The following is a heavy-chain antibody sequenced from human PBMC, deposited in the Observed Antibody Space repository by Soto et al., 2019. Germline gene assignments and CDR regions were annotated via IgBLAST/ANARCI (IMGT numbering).Heavy chain of an antibody. CDR1: GFTFSSYW. CDR2: IKQDGSEK. V-gene: IGHV3-7*03. Sequence: PXGSLRLSCAASGFTFSSYWMSWVRQAPGKGLDWVANIKQDGSEKYYVDSVKGRFTISRDNAKNSLYLQMNSLRAEDTAVYYCARDGGGWGYCSGGSCRYFDYWGQGTLVTVSS. D-gene: IGHD2-15*01. CDR3: ARDGGGWGYCSGGSCRYFDY. J-gene: IGHJ4*02.